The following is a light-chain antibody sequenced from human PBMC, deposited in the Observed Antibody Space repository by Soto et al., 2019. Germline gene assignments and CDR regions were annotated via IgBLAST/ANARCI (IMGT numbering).Light chain of an antibody. CDR3: QQHNDWPWT. CDR1: QSVSSY. J-gene: IGKJ1*01. V-gene: IGKV3-11*01. CDR2: EPS. Sequence: EIVLTQSPATLSLSPGERATLSCRASQSVSSYVAWYQEKPGQVPRLLMYEPSNTDTGIPARFSGGGSGTGFTLTISGLEPKDFAVYYCQQHNDWPWTYGQVNKVVIK.